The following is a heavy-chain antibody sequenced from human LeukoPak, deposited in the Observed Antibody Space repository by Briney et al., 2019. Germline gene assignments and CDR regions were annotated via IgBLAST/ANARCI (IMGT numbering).Heavy chain of an antibody. D-gene: IGHD3-10*02. J-gene: IGHJ4*02. CDR2: IKSKVDGTTT. CDR3: NTEDMFY. Sequence: GGSLRLSCAAAGFTFTDYSMNWVRQAPGKGLEWVGRIKSKVDGTTTDYAAPVKGRFTISRDDSKNTLYLQMNSLKSEDTAVYYCNTEDMFYWGQGTLVTVSS. CDR1: GFTFTDYS. V-gene: IGHV3-15*01.